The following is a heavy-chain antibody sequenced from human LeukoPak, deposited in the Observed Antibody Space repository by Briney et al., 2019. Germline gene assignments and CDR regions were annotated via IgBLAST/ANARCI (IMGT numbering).Heavy chain of an antibody. CDR1: GFTFSSYW. CDR2: IKQDGSEK. D-gene: IGHD2-2*01. Sequence: PGGSLRLSCAASGFTFSSYWMSWVRQAPGKGLEWVANIKQDGSEKYYVDSVKGRFTISRDNAKNSLYLQMNRLRAEDMALYYCAKSICSSTSCYLGYWGQGTLVTVSS. J-gene: IGHJ4*02. CDR3: AKSICSSTSCYLGY. V-gene: IGHV3-7*03.